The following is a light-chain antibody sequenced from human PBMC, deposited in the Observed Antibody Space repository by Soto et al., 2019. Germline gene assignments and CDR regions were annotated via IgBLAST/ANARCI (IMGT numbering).Light chain of an antibody. V-gene: IGLV2-14*01. CDR1: SSDIGGYNY. CDR3: SSYTGSSTLYV. CDR2: EVS. Sequence: QSALTQPASVSGSPGQSITISCTGTSSDIGGYNYVSWYQQHPGKVPKLMIFEVSNRPSGVSYRFSGSKSGNTASLTISGLQAEDEADYYCSSYTGSSTLYVFGTRTKLTVL. J-gene: IGLJ1*01.